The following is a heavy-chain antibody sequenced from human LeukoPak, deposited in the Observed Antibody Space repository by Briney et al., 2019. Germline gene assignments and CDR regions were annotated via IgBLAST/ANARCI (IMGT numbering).Heavy chain of an antibody. CDR1: GFTFSSYA. V-gene: IGHV3-30-3*01. Sequence: GGSLRLSCAASGFTFSSYAMHWVRQAPGKGLEWVAVISYDGSNTYYADSVKGRFTLSRDNSKNTLYLQMNNLRVEDTAVYYCAKAPGITRTSHFDYWGQGTLVTVSS. J-gene: IGHJ4*02. CDR2: ISYDGSNT. D-gene: IGHD1-7*01. CDR3: AKAPGITRTSHFDY.